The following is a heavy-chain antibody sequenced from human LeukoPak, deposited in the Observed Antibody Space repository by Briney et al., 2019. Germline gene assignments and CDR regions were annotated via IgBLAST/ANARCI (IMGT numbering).Heavy chain of an antibody. Sequence: GGSLRLSCAASGFTFSSYGMHWVRQAPGKGLEWVAVISYDGSNKYYADSVKGRFTISRDNSKNTLYLQMNSLRAEDTAVYYCAKDYYDSSGFFDYWGQGTLVTVSS. CDR3: AKDYYDSSGFFDY. CDR1: GFTFSSYG. CDR2: ISYDGSNK. J-gene: IGHJ4*02. V-gene: IGHV3-30*18. D-gene: IGHD3-22*01.